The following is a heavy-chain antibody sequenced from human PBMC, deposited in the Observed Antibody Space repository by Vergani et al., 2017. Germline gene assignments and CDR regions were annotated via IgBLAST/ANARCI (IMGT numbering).Heavy chain of an antibody. D-gene: IGHD5-24*01. CDR3: AIQRDGYFDC. Sequence: EVQLLESGGGLVQPGGSLRLSCAASGFTFSSYAMSWVRQAPGKGLEWVSAIRGSGGSTYYADSVKGRFTISRENSKNTLYLQMNSLRAENTAVYYCAIQRDGYFDCWGQGTLVTVSS. J-gene: IGHJ4*02. CDR1: GFTFSSYA. CDR2: IRGSGGST. V-gene: IGHV3-23*01.